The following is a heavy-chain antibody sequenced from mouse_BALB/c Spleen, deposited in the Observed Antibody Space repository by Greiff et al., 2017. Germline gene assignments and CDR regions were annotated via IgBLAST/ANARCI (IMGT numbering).Heavy chain of an antibody. V-gene: IGHV3-2*02. Sequence: VQLKQSGPGLVKPSQSLSLTCTVTGYSITSDYAWNWIRQFPGNKLEWMGYISYSGSTSYNPSLKSRISITRDTSKNQFFLQLNSVTTEDTATYYCARGGTTVVDYWYFDVWGAGTTVTVSS. CDR1: GYSITSDYA. D-gene: IGHD1-1*01. CDR3: ARGGTTVVDYWYFDV. CDR2: ISYSGST. J-gene: IGHJ1*01.